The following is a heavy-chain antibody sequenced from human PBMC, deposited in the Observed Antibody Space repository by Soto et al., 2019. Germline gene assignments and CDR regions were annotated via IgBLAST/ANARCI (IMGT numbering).Heavy chain of an antibody. D-gene: IGHD6-6*01. CDR3: AHSRYSRSSFDY. J-gene: IGHJ4*02. CDR1: GFSLTSNDVG. Sequence: SGPTLVNPTQTLTLTCTFSGFSLTSNDVGVGWIRQPPGKALEWLALIYWDDDKRYSPSLKSRLTITKDTSKNQVVLRMTNMDPVDNAKYYCAHSRYSRSSFDYWGQGTLV. CDR2: IYWDDDK. V-gene: IGHV2-5*02.